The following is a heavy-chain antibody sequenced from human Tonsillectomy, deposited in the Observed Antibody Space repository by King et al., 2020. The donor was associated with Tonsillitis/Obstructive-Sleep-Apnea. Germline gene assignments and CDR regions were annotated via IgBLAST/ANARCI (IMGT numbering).Heavy chain of an antibody. J-gene: IGHJ4*02. Sequence: FQLVQSGAEVKKPGASVKVSCKASGYTFTIYGINWVRQAPGQGLEWMGWISAYNGNTNYAQKLQDRVTMTTDTSTSTAYMELRSLRSDDTAVYYCARDCRSQTVVVSAAAYNVVDYWGQGTLVTVSS. CDR1: GYTFTIYG. CDR2: ISAYNGNT. CDR3: ARDCRSQTVVVSAAAYNVVDY. V-gene: IGHV1-18*01. D-gene: IGHD2-2*01.